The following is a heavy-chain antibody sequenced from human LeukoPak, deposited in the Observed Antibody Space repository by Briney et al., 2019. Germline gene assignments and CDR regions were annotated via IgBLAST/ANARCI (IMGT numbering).Heavy chain of an antibody. V-gene: IGHV4-59*01. CDR2: IYDSGST. D-gene: IGHD2/OR15-2a*01. CDR3: AKGGSTNFYYGDV. Sequence: PSETLSLTCSASGGSMTNLYWTWIRQPPGKGLEWIWDIYDSGSTRYNTSLESRVTISVDTSKNQFSLKLSSVTAADTAVYYCAKGGSTNFYYGDVWGQGTTVTVSS. CDR1: GGSMTNLY. J-gene: IGHJ6*02.